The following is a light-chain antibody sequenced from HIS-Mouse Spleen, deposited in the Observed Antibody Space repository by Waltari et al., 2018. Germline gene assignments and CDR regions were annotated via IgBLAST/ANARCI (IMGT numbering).Light chain of an antibody. CDR3: YSTDSSGNHRV. CDR2: EDR. CDR1: ALPNKY. J-gene: IGLJ2*01. V-gene: IGLV3-10*01. Sequence: SYELPHPPSVSVYPGQTARITFSGDALPNKYAYMYQQKSRQAPLLVIYEDRKRPSGSPERFSGSSSGKTATLTISGAQVEDEADYYCYSTDSSGNHRVFGGGTKLTVL.